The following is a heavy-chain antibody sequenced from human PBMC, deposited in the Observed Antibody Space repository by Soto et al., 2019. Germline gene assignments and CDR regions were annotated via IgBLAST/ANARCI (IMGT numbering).Heavy chain of an antibody. D-gene: IGHD5-12*01. CDR3: AREDGMATFSDYFDY. J-gene: IGHJ4*02. Sequence: EVQLVESGGGLVKPGGSLRLSCAASGFTFSSYSMNWVRQAPGKGLEWVSSISSSSSYIYYADSVKGRFTISRDNAKNSLYLQMNSLRAEDTAVYYCAREDGMATFSDYFDYWGQGTLVTVSS. V-gene: IGHV3-21*01. CDR1: GFTFSSYS. CDR2: ISSSSSYI.